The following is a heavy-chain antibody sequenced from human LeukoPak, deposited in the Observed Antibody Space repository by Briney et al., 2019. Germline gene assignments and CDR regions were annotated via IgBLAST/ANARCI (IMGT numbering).Heavy chain of an antibody. V-gene: IGHV1-2*02. CDR1: GYTFTGYY. CDR3: ARDPIVQAGYYYGMDV. CDR2: INPDSGGT. Sequence: ASLKVSCKAPGYTFTGYYLHWVRQAPGQGLEWMGWINPDSGGTNYAQKFKGRVTMTRDTSISTAYMELSGLRSDDTAVYYCARDPIVQAGYYYGMDVWGQGTTVTVSS. D-gene: IGHD2/OR15-2a*01. J-gene: IGHJ6*02.